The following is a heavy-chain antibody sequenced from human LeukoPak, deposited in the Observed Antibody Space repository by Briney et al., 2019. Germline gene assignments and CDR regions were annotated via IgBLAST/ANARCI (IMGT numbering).Heavy chain of an antibody. J-gene: IGHJ4*02. Sequence: GGSLRLSCAASGFTFSSCSMNWVHQAPGKGLEWVSYISSSSSTKYYADSVKGRFTISRDNAKNSLSLQMNSLRDEDTAVYYCANRLDYYADWGQGTLVTVSS. CDR3: ANRLDYYAD. CDR2: ISSSSSTK. D-gene: IGHD1-26*01. CDR1: GFTFSSCS. V-gene: IGHV3-48*02.